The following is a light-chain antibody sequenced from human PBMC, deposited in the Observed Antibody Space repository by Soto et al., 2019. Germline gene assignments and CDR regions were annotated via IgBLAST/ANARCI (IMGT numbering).Light chain of an antibody. CDR2: DSN. CDR1: SSNIANNH. CDR3: ATWDSGLSGVV. Sequence: QSVLTQPPSVSAAPGQEVTISCSGSSSNIANNHVSWYQQLPGTAPKVLIRDSNVRLSGIPDRFSGSKSGTSATLGISGLQTGDEADYYCATWDSGLSGVVFGGGTKLTVL. V-gene: IGLV1-51*01. J-gene: IGLJ2*01.